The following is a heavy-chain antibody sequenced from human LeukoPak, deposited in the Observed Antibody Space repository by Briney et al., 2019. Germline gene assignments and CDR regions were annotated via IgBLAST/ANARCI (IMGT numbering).Heavy chain of an antibody. D-gene: IGHD3-10*01. CDR2: IYPSDSET. J-gene: IGHJ4*02. Sequence: GESLKISCKGSGYRFNSSWIGWVRQMPGKGLEWMGIIYPSDSETRYSPSFQGQVTISADKSISAAYLQWSSLKASDTAMYYCARLGPMLRGGAPFDYWGQGTLVTVSS. CDR1: GYRFNSSW. V-gene: IGHV5-51*01. CDR3: ARLGPMLRGGAPFDY.